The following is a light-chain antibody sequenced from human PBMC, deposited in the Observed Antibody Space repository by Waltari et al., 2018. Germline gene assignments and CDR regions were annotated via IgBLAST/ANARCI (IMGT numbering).Light chain of an antibody. CDR2: WAS. V-gene: IGKV4-1*01. Sequence: DIVMTQSPDPLAVSLGERATINRKSSQSVLSSSNNKNYLAWYQVKPGQPPKLLLSWASTREYGVPDRFSGSGSGTDFTLTISSLQAEDVAVYYCQQHYSTPLTFGGGTKVEIK. J-gene: IGKJ4*01. CDR3: QQHYSTPLT. CDR1: QSVLSSSNNKNY.